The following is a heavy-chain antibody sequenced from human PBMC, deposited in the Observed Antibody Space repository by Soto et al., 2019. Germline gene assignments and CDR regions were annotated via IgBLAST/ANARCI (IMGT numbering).Heavy chain of an antibody. V-gene: IGHV3-48*02. CDR1: GFTFSSYS. Sequence: GGSLRLSCASSGFTFSSYSMNWVRQAPGKVLEWVSYISSSSSTIYYADSVKGRFTISRDNAKNSLYLQMNSLRDEDTAVYYCAREGAVSNSGGYNYYGKDFWGQGTTVTVSS. D-gene: IGHD2-15*01. J-gene: IGHJ6*02. CDR3: AREGAVSNSGGYNYYGKDF. CDR2: ISSSSSTI.